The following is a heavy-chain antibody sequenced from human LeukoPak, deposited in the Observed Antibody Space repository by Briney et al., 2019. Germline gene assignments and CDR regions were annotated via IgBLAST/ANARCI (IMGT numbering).Heavy chain of an antibody. CDR2: ISAYNGNT. CDR3: ARGHYYDSSGYGFDY. CDR1: GYTFTSYG. V-gene: IGHV1-18*01. D-gene: IGHD3-22*01. Sequence: GASVKVSCKASGYTFTSYGISWVRQAPGQGLEWRGWISAYNGNTNYAQKLQGRVTMTTDTSTSTAYMELRSLRSDDTAVYYWARGHYYDSSGYGFDYWGQGTLVTVSS. J-gene: IGHJ4*02.